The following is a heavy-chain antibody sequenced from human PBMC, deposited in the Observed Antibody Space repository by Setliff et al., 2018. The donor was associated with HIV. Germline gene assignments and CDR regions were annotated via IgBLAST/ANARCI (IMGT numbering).Heavy chain of an antibody. CDR3: TTDPAVD. J-gene: IGHJ1*01. D-gene: IGHD2-2*01. CDR1: GFNFYDAW. Sequence: GGSLRLSCAASGFNFYDAWLSWVRQAPGKGLEWVGRFKSRADGGTEDYAAPVKGRFTMSRWDSKNTLYLQMNSLKIEDTAVYYCTTDPAVDWGQGTPVTVSS. V-gene: IGHV3-15*01. CDR2: FKSRADGGTE.